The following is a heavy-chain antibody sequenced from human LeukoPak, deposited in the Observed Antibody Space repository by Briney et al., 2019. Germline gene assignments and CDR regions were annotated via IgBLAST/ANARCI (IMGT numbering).Heavy chain of an antibody. CDR2: IYTGATT. CDR1: GFTVSSKY. V-gene: IGHV3-66*01. J-gene: IGHJ4*02. CDR3: AKVGAVAAVEN. Sequence: PGGSLRLSCAASGFTVSSKYMSCVRQAPGKGLEWVSVIYTGATTYYADSVKGRFTISRDNSKNTLYLQMDGLRVEDTAVYYCAKVGAVAAVENWGQGTLVTVSS. D-gene: IGHD6-19*01.